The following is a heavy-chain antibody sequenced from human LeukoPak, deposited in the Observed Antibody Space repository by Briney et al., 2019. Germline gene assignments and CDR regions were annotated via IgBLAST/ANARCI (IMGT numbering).Heavy chain of an antibody. V-gene: IGHV3-7*01. CDR1: GFTFSGHW. CDR2: IKQDGSEK. Sequence: GGSLRLSCAVSGFTFSGHWMSWVRQAPGKGLEWVANIKQDGSEKYYVDSVKGRFTISRDNAKNSLYLQMNSLRAEDTAVYYCAHQWRGAFDIWGQGTMVTVSS. D-gene: IGHD6-19*01. CDR3: AHQWRGAFDI. J-gene: IGHJ3*02.